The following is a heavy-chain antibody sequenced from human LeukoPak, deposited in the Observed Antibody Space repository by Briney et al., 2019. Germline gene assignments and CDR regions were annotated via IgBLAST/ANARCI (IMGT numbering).Heavy chain of an antibody. Sequence: SETLSLTCAVYGESFSGYYWSWIRQPPGKGLEWIGEINHSGSTNYNPSLKSRVTISVDTSKNQFSLKLSSVTAADMAVYYCARGRQDVTMIVVVMTAVSYYLDVWGKGTTVTVS. CDR1: GESFSGYY. V-gene: IGHV4-34*01. D-gene: IGHD3-22*01. CDR3: ARGRQDVTMIVVVMTAVSYYLDV. CDR2: INHSGST. J-gene: IGHJ6*03.